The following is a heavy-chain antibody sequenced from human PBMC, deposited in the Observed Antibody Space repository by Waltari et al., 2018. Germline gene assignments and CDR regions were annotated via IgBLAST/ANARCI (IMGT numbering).Heavy chain of an antibody. CDR3: ARRGDL. Sequence: EAQLVESGGGLVQPGGSLRLPCAASGFAFSSFEMNWVRQAPGKGLEWISYISASGSAAFYADSVEGRFTTSRDNAKTSLFLQMNSLRVDDTAVYYCARRGDLWGQGTLVTVSS. D-gene: IGHD3-10*01. CDR2: ISASGSAA. CDR1: GFAFSSFE. V-gene: IGHV3-48*03. J-gene: IGHJ5*02.